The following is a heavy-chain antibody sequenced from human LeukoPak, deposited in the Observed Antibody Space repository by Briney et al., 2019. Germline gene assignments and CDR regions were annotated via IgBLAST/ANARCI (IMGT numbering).Heavy chain of an antibody. Sequence: GGSLRLSCAASGFTFSSYSMNWVRQAPGKGLEWVSSISSSSRYKYYADSVKGRFTISRDNAKNSLYLQMNSLRAEDTAVYYCARDGTVTTPPYYFDYWGQGTLVTVSS. J-gene: IGHJ4*02. V-gene: IGHV3-21*01. CDR2: ISSSSRYK. D-gene: IGHD4-17*01. CDR1: GFTFSSYS. CDR3: ARDGTVTTPPYYFDY.